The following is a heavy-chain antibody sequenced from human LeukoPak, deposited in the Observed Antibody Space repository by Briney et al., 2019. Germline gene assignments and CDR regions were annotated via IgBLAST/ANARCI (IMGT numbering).Heavy chain of an antibody. CDR1: GGSISSYY. CDR2: IYYSGST. CDR3: ARVDVIRDFDLDYYYYFYMDV. D-gene: IGHD3-9*01. Sequence: SETLSLTCTVSGGSISSYYWSWIRQPPGKGLEWIGYIYYSGSTNYNPSLKSRVTISVDTSKNQFSLKLTSVTAADTAVYYCARVDVIRDFDLDYYYYFYMDVWGRGTTVTISS. J-gene: IGHJ6*03. V-gene: IGHV4-59*01.